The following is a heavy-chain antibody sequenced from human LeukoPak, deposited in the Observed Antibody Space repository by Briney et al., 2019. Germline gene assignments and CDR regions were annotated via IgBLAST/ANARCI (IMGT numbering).Heavy chain of an antibody. CDR3: ARELAVAGPIDY. Sequence: SETLSLTCTVSGGSISSSSYYWGWIRQPPGKGLEWIGSIYYSGSTYYNPSLKSRVTISVDTSKNQFSLKLSSVTAADTAVYYCARELAVAGPIDYWGQGTLVTVSS. D-gene: IGHD6-19*01. J-gene: IGHJ4*02. CDR2: IYYSGST. V-gene: IGHV4-39*07. CDR1: GGSISSSSYY.